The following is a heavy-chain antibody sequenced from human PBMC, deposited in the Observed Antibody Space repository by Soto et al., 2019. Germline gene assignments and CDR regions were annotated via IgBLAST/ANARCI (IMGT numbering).Heavy chain of an antibody. J-gene: IGHJ4*02. CDR1: GFTFSGSA. CDR2: IRSKANSYAT. V-gene: IGHV3-73*01. Sequence: GGSLRLSCAASGFTFSGSAMHWVRQASGKGLEWVGRIRSKANSYATAYAASVKGRFTISRDDSKNTAYLQMNSLKTEGTAVYYCTRHSRAVVTEEARTSDYWGQGTLVTVS. D-gene: IGHD2-15*01. CDR3: TRHSRAVVTEEARTSDY.